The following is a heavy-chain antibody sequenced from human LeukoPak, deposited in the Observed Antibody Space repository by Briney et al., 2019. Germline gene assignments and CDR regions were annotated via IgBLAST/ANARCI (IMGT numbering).Heavy chain of an antibody. D-gene: IGHD3-3*01. CDR1: GGSISSYY. CDR3: ARCGIFGVVPSWFDP. J-gene: IGHJ5*02. Sequence: PSETLSLTCTVSGGSISSYYWSWIRQPPGKGLEWIGYIYYSGSTNYNPSLKSRVTISVDTSKNQFSLKLSSVTAADTAVYYCARCGIFGVVPSWFDPWGQGTLVTVSS. V-gene: IGHV4-59*01. CDR2: IYYSGST.